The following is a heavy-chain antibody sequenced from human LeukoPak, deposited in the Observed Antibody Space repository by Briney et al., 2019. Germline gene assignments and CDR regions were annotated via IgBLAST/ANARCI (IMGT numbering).Heavy chain of an antibody. CDR1: GFTFTNYA. J-gene: IGHJ4*02. Sequence: GGSLRLSCAASGFTFTNYAIHWVRQAPGKGLEWVSVISFTGGNKQYADSVKGRFTISRDNSKSTIYLQMNSLKTEDTAVYYCARPHSDYGGIDYWGQGTLVTVSS. CDR3: ARPHSDYGGIDY. V-gene: IGHV3-30*04. CDR2: ISFTGGNK. D-gene: IGHD4-17*01.